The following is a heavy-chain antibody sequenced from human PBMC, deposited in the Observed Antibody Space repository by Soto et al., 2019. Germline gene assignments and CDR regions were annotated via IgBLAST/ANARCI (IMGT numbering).Heavy chain of an antibody. J-gene: IGHJ6*02. CDR3: ASLWFGEPYYYYYYGMDV. V-gene: IGHV1-69*13. CDR2: IIPIFGTA. CDR1: GGTFSSYA. Sequence: ASVKVSCKASGGTFSSYAISWVRRAPGQGLEWMGGIIPIFGTANYAQKFQGRVTITADESTSTAYMELSSLRSEDTAVYYCASLWFGEPYYYYYYGMDVWGQGTTVTVSS. D-gene: IGHD3-10*01.